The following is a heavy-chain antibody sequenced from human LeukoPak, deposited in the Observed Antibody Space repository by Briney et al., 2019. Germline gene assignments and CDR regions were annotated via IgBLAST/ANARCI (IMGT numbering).Heavy chain of an antibody. CDR2: INHSGST. CDR1: GGSFSGYY. J-gene: IGHJ2*01. CDR3: ARVGATPNWYFDL. Sequence: PSETLSLTCAVYGGSFSGYYWSWIRQPPGKGLEWIGEINHSGSTNYNPSLKSRVTISVDTSKNQFSLKLSSVTAADTAVYYCARVGATPNWYFDLWGRGTLVTVSS. V-gene: IGHV4-34*01. D-gene: IGHD1-26*01.